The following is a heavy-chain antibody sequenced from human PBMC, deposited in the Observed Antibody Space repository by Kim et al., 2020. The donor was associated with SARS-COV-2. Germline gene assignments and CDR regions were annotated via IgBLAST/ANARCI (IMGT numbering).Heavy chain of an antibody. CDR3: ARDFHHSLTYYYGSGSDHHSNWFDP. D-gene: IGHD3-10*01. CDR2: INAGNGNT. V-gene: IGHV1-3*01. J-gene: IGHJ5*02. CDR1: GYTFTSYA. Sequence: SVKVSCKASGYTFTSYAMHWVRQAPGQRLEWMGWINAGNGNTKYSQKFQGRVTITRDTSASTAYMELSSLRSEDTAVYYCARDFHHSLTYYYGSGSDHHSNWFDPWGQGTLVTVSS.